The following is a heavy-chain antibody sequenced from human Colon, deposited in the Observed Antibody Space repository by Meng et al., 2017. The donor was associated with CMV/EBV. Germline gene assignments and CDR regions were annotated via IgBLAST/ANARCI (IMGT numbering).Heavy chain of an antibody. J-gene: IGHJ4*02. Sequence: GESLKISCVVSGLPVSSNYFGWVRQAPGKGLEWVSVIYSSGNTFYPDSVEGRFTISRDSSRNTLYLQLSSLRADDTAVYYCASGRSGSSKHLVRYFDSWGQGVMVTVSS. CDR3: ASGRSGSSKHLVRYFDS. D-gene: IGHD3-3*01. V-gene: IGHV3-53*01. CDR2: IYSSGNT. CDR1: GLPVSSNY.